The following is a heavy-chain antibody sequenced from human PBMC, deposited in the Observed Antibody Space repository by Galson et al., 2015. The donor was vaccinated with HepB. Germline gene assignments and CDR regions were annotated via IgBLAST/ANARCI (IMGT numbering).Heavy chain of an antibody. D-gene: IGHD3-10*01. CDR1: GSTFSSYS. CDR2: ISSSSSYI. Sequence: SLRLSCAASGSTFSSYSMNWVRQAPGKGLEWVPSISSSSSYIYYADSVKGRFTISRDNAKNSLYLQMNSLRAEDTAVYYCASGREGFGELFPFLYWGQGTLVTVSS. V-gene: IGHV3-21*01. J-gene: IGHJ4*02. CDR3: ASGREGFGELFPFLY.